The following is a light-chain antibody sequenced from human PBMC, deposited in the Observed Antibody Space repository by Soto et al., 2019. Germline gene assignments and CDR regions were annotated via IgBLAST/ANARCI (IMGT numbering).Light chain of an antibody. J-gene: IGKJ1*01. CDR2: GAS. CDR1: QSLSSSY. Sequence: EIVLTQSPGTLSLSPGERATLSCRAGQSLSSSYLAWYQQKPGQAPRLLIYGASNRATGIPDRFSGSGSGTDFTLTISRLEPEDFAVYYCQQYGSSGTFGQGTKVDI. CDR3: QQYGSSGT. V-gene: IGKV3-20*01.